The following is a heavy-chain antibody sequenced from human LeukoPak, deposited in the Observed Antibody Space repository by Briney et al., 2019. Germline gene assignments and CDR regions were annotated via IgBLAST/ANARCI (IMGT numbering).Heavy chain of an antibody. J-gene: IGHJ4*02. CDR2: INPSGGST. CDR1: GYTFTSHY. Sequence: SVKVPCKASGYTFTSHYMHWVRQPPGQGLEWMGIINPSGGSTSYAQKFQGRVTMPRDTSPSTVHMELRAQSCEDTGVLYWERGEGTAMARFWGQGTLITVSS. CDR3: ERGEGTAMARF. D-gene: IGHD5-18*01. V-gene: IGHV1-46*01.